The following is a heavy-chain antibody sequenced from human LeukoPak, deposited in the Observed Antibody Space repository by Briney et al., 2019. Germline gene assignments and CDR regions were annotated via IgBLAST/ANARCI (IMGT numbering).Heavy chain of an antibody. CDR1: GDSINSYY. V-gene: IGHV4-4*07. CDR3: ARGLATTWLDAFDI. J-gene: IGHJ3*02. CDR2: IHSSGSP. D-gene: IGHD1-26*01. Sequence: SETLSLTCNVSGDSINSYYWSWIRQPAGKGLEWIGRIHSSGSPNYNPSLESRVIMSVDTSKNKVSLNLNSVTAADTAVYYCARGLATTWLDAFDIWGQGTTVTVSS.